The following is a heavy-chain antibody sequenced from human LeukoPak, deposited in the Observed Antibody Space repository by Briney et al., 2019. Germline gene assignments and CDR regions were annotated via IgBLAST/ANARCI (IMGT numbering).Heavy chain of an antibody. CDR1: GFTFSSYS. D-gene: IGHD4-17*01. CDR3: ARVNYGDIYYYYYYMDV. CDR2: ISSSSSYI. V-gene: IGHV3-21*01. Sequence: PGGSLRLSCAASGFTFSSYSMNWVRQAPGKGLEWVSSISSSSSYIYYADSVKGRFTISRDSAKNSLYLQMNSLRAEDTAVYYCARVNYGDIYYYYYYMDVWGKGTTVTVSS. J-gene: IGHJ6*03.